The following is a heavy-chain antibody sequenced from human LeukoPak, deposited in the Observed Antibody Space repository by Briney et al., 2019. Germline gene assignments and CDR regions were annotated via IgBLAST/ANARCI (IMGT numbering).Heavy chain of an antibody. Sequence: SETLSLTCTVSGGSISSGGYYWSWIRQHPGKGLEWIGYIYYSGSTYYNPSLKSRVTISVDTSKNQFSLKLSSGTAADTAVYYCARASVEYQLLYWFDPWGQGTLVTVSS. CDR2: IYYSGST. D-gene: IGHD2-2*02. CDR3: ARASVEYQLLYWFDP. CDR1: GGSISSGGYY. V-gene: IGHV4-31*03. J-gene: IGHJ5*02.